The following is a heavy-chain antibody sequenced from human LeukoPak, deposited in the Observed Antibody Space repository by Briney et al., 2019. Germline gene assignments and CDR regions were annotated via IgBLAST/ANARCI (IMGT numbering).Heavy chain of an antibody. CDR2: IYWNDDK. V-gene: IGHV2-5*01. D-gene: IGHD2-2*01. J-gene: IGHJ4*02. Sequence: SGPTLVKPTQTLTLTCTFSGFSLSTSGVGVGWIRQPPGKALEWLALIYWNDDKRYSPSLKSRLTITKDTSKNQVVLTMTNMDPVDTATYYCAHRIIVPAARGYDYWGQGTLVIVSS. CDR1: GFSLSTSGVG. CDR3: AHRIIVPAARGYDY.